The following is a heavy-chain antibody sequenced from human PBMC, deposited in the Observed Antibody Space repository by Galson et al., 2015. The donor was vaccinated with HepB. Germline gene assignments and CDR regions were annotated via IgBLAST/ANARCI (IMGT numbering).Heavy chain of an antibody. CDR3: ARAGGLRGDYPWYYYYGMDV. Sequence: SLRLSCAASGFTFSSYSMNWVRQAPGKGLEWVSYISSSSSTIYYADSVKGRFTISRDNAKNSLYLQMNSLRDEDTAVYYCARAGGLRGDYPWYYYYGMDVWGQGTTVTVSS. CDR2: ISSSSSTI. J-gene: IGHJ6*02. D-gene: IGHD4-17*01. V-gene: IGHV3-48*02. CDR1: GFTFSSYS.